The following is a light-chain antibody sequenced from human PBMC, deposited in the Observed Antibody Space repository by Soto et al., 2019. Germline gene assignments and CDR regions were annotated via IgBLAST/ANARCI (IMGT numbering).Light chain of an antibody. CDR3: QQRSNWPIT. J-gene: IGKJ5*01. CDR2: DAS. V-gene: IGKV3-11*01. CDR1: QSVSSN. Sequence: EIMMTQSPTILSVSTGERATLSCRASQSVSSNLAWYQQIPGQAPRLLIYDASNRATGIPARFSGSGSGTDITLTISSLEPEDFAVYYCQQRSNWPITFGQGTRLEI.